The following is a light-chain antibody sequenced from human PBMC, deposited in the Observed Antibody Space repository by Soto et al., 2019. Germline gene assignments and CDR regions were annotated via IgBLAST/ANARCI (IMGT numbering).Light chain of an antibody. J-gene: IGKJ4*01. Sequence: DIQMTQSPSSLPASVGDRVTITCRASQTITTYLNWYQQRPGKAPKLLIFGATALQGGVPSRFSGSGSGTDFTLTISSLQPEDFATYHCQQTYNTPLTFGGGTKVDIK. V-gene: IGKV1-39*01. CDR3: QQTYNTPLT. CDR2: GAT. CDR1: QTITTY.